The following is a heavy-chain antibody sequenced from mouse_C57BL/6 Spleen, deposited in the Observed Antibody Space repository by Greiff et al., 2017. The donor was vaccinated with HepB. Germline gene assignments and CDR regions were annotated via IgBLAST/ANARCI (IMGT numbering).Heavy chain of an antibody. CDR2: ILPGSGST. V-gene: IGHV1-9*01. J-gene: IGHJ4*01. CDR3: ARPPYDYDDAMDY. Sequence: VQLQQSGAELMKPGASVKLSCKATGYTFTGYWIEWVKQRPGHGLEWIGEILPGSGSTNYNEKFKGKATFTAETSSNTAYMQLNSLTTEDSASDYCARPPYDYDDAMDYWGQGTSVTVSS. CDR1: GYTFTGYW. D-gene: IGHD2-4*01.